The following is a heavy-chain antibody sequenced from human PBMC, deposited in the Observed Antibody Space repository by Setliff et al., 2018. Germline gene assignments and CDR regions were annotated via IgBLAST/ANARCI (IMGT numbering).Heavy chain of an antibody. CDR2: ISAYNGNT. Sequence: GASVKVSCKASGYTFTSYGISWVRQAPGQGLEWMGWISAYNGNTNYAQKLQGRVTMTTDTSTSTAYMELRSLRSDDTAVYYCARDTRMIAAAGTFGYYYYYMDVWGKGTTVTV. CDR3: ARDTRMIAAAGTFGYYYYYMDV. V-gene: IGHV1-18*01. J-gene: IGHJ6*03. D-gene: IGHD6-13*01. CDR1: GYTFTSYG.